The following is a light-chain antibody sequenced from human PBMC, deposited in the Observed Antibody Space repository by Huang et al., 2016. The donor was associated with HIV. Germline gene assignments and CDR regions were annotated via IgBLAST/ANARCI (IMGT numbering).Light chain of an antibody. CDR3: QQRSNWPLALT. CDR2: DAS. V-gene: IGKV3-11*01. J-gene: IGKJ4*01. CDR1: QSVSSY. Sequence: EIVLTQSPATLSLSPGERATLSCRASQSVSSYLAWYQQKPGQAPRLLIYDASNRANGIPARFSGSGSGTDFTLTISSLEPEEFAVYYCQQRSNWPLALTFGGGTKVEIK.